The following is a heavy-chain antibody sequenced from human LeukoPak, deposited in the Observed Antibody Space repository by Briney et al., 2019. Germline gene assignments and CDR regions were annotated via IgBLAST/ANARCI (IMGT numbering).Heavy chain of an antibody. D-gene: IGHD6-13*01. CDR1: GGSISSSSYY. Sequence: SETLSLTCTVSGGSISSSSYYWGWIRQPPGKGLEWIGSIYYSGSTYYNPSLKSRVTISVDTSKNQFSLKLSSVTAADTAVYNCARVLIGAAAENWFDPWGQGTLVTVSS. V-gene: IGHV4-39*07. J-gene: IGHJ5*02. CDR3: ARVLIGAAAENWFDP. CDR2: IYYSGST.